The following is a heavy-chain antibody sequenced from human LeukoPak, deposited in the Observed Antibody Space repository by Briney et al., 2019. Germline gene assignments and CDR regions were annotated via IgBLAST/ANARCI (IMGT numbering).Heavy chain of an antibody. J-gene: IGHJ4*02. Sequence: GASVKVSCKASGYTFTSYGISWVRQAPGQGLEWMGWISAYNGNTNYAQKLQGRVTMTTDTSTSTAYMELRSLRSDDTAVYYCAVGASRDSVVLFRYWGQGTLVTVSS. CDR3: AVGASRDSVVLFRY. D-gene: IGHD2-15*01. CDR2: ISAYNGNT. V-gene: IGHV1-18*01. CDR1: GYTFTSYG.